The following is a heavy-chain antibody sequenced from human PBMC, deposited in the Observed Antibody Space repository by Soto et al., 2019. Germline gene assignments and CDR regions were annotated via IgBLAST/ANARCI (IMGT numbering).Heavy chain of an antibody. CDR3: ARDLRTIAVVDPLKEYYYYGMDV. CDR2: ISSSSSYI. D-gene: IGHD6-19*01. V-gene: IGHV3-21*01. CDR1: GFTFSSYS. J-gene: IGHJ6*02. Sequence: GGSLRLSCAASGFTFSSYSMNWVRQAPGKGLEWVSSISSSSSYIYYADSVKGRFTISRDNAKNSLYLQMNSLRAEDTAVYYCARDLRTIAVVDPLKEYYYYGMDVWGQGTRVTVSS.